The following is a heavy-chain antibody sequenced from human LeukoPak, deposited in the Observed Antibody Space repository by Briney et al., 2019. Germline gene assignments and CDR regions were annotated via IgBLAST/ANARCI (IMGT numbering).Heavy chain of an antibody. J-gene: IGHJ4*02. CDR1: GGSVSIYY. CDR2: IYYTGTT. CDR3: ARGEDFERYYLAY. Sequence: SETLSLTCSVSGGSVSIYYWTWIRQIPGKGLEWIGYIYYTGTTNYNPLFESRATISVDTSKNQFSLKLTSVTAADTAVYFCARGEDFERYYLAYWGQGTLVTVSS. D-gene: IGHD3-9*01. V-gene: IGHV4-59*02.